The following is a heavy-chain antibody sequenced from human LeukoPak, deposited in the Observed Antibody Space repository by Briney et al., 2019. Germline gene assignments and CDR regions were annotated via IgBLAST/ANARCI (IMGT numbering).Heavy chain of an antibody. CDR2: IYYSGST. D-gene: IGHD1-26*01. CDR1: GGSISSYY. J-gene: IGHJ4*02. V-gene: IGHV4-59*01. Sequence: SETLSLTCTVSGGSISSYYWSWIRQPPGKGLEWIGYIYYSGSTNYNPSLKSRVTISVDTSKNQFSLKLSSVTAADTAVYYCARVGGSGSDPVPFDYWGQGTLVTVSS. CDR3: ARVGGSGSDPVPFDY.